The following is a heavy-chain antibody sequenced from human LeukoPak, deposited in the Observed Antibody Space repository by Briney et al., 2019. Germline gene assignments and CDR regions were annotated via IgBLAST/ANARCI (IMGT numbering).Heavy chain of an antibody. J-gene: IGHJ4*02. CDR1: GFTFSSYS. D-gene: IGHD3-16*01. CDR3: AKDWGVYFDY. Sequence: PGGSLRLSCAASGFTFSSYSMNWVRQAPGKGLEWVSSISSSSSYIYYADSVKGRFTISRDNFKNTLYLQMNSLRVEDTAVYYCAKDWGVYFDYWGQGTLVTVSS. V-gene: IGHV3-21*01. CDR2: ISSSSSYI.